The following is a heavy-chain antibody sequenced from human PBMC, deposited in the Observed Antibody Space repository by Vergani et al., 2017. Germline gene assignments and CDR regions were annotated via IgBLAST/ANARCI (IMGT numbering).Heavy chain of an antibody. CDR2: INHSGST. J-gene: IGHJ4*02. D-gene: IGHD3-10*01. V-gene: IGHV4-34*01. CDR3: ARGKGVLWFGESVIRPLDY. CDR1: GGSFSGYY. Sequence: QVQLQQWGAGLLKPSETLSLTCAVYGGSFSGYYWSWIRQPPGKGLEWIREINHSGSTNYNPSLKSRVTISVDTSKNQFSLKLSSVTAADTAVYYCARGKGVLWFGESVIRPLDYWGQGTLVTVSS.